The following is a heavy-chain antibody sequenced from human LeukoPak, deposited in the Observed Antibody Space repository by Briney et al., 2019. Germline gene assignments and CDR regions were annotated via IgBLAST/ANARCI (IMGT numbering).Heavy chain of an antibody. D-gene: IGHD7-27*01. CDR3: ARTLWGYPFDY. CDR2: INPNSAGT. J-gene: IGHJ4*02. V-gene: IGHV1-2*02. Sequence: ASVKVSCKASGYTFTDYYMHWVRQAPGQGLEWMGWINPNSAGTNYAQKFEGRVTMTRDTSISTAYMELSSLSDDTAVYYCARTLWGYPFDYWGQGTLVTVSS. CDR1: GYTFTDYY.